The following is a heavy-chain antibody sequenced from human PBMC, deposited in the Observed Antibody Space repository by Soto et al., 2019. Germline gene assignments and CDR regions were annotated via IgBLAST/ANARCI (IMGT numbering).Heavy chain of an antibody. J-gene: IGHJ5*02. V-gene: IGHV1-69*02. CDR2: IIPILGIA. CDR1: GGTFSSYT. CDR3: ARGSPPNYYGSGTNWFDP. Sequence: QVQLVQSGAEVKKPGSSVKVSCKASGGTFSSYTISWVRKAPGQGLEWMGRIIPILGIANYAQKFQGRIPITADKSASTAYMELSSLRAEDTAVYYCARGSPPNYYGSGTNWFDPWGQGTLVTVSS. D-gene: IGHD3-10*01.